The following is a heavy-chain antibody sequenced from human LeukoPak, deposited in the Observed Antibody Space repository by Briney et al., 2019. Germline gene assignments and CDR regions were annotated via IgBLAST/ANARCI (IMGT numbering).Heavy chain of an antibody. D-gene: IGHD1-26*01. Sequence: PGGSLRLSCAASGFTFSSYAMSWVRQAPGKGLEWVSAISGSGGSTYYADSVKGRFTISRDNAKNTLHLQMNSLRAEDTAVYYCATPRGSGSYLAFDYWGQGTLVTVSS. J-gene: IGHJ4*02. CDR2: ISGSGGST. CDR1: GFTFSSYA. V-gene: IGHV3-23*01. CDR3: ATPRGSGSYLAFDY.